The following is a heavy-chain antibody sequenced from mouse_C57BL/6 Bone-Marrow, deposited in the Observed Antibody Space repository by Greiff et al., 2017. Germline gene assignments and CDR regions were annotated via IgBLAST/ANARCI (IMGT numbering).Heavy chain of an antibody. CDR2: IWRGGST. CDR1: GFSLTSYG. V-gene: IGHV2-5*01. J-gene: IGHJ3*01. CDR3: ALYDYDGGWFAY. D-gene: IGHD2-4*01. Sequence: VHLVESGPGLVQPSQSLSITCTVSGFSLTSYGVHWVRQSPGKGLEWLGVIWRGGSTDYNAAFMSRLSITKDNSKSQVFFKMNSPQADDTAIYYCALYDYDGGWFAYWGQGTLVTVSA.